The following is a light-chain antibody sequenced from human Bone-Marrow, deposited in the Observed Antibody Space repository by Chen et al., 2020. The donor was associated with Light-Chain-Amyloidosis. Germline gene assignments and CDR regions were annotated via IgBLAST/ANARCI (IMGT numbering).Light chain of an antibody. CDR2: KAS. CDR3: QQYNYYPRT. Sequence: DIQMTQSPSTLSAFVGDRVTITCRASQSISHWLAWYQQKPGKAPKLLIYKASTLQSGVQSRFSGSGSGTEFTLTISSLQPDDFATYYCQQYNYYPRTFGQGTKVEI. CDR1: QSISHW. J-gene: IGKJ1*01. V-gene: IGKV1-5*03.